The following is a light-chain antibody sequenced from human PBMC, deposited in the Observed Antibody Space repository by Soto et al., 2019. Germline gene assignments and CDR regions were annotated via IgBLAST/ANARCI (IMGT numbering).Light chain of an antibody. Sequence: EIVMTQSPATLSVSPGEGATLSCRASQSVSSNFAWYQLKPGQAPRLLIYDASTRATGIPARFSGSGSGTEFTLPISSLQSEDFAVYYCQQYNNWPRTFGQGTKVELK. CDR1: QSVSSN. J-gene: IGKJ1*01. CDR2: DAS. V-gene: IGKV3-15*01. CDR3: QQYNNWPRT.